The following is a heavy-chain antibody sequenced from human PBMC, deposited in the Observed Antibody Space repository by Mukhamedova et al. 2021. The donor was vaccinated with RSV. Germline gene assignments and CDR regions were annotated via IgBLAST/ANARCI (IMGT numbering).Heavy chain of an antibody. CDR3: ARDGGGSFDS. J-gene: IGHJ4*02. V-gene: IGHV3-74*01. Sequence: ADFVKGRFTISRDNAKNTISLQMNSLTAEDSAVYYCARDGGGSFDSWGQGMLVTVSS.